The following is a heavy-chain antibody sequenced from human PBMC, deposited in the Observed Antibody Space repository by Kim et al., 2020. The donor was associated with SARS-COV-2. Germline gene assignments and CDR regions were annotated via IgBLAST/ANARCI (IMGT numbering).Heavy chain of an antibody. CDR3: ARKREYRYGDARGHNWFDP. CDR1: GGSISSSSYY. D-gene: IGHD5-18*01. Sequence: SETLSLTCTVSGGSISSSSYYWGWIRQPPGKGLEWIGSIYYSGSTYYNPSLKSRVTISVDTSKNQFSLKLSSVTAADTAVYYCARKREYRYGDARGHNWFDPWGQGTLVTVSS. J-gene: IGHJ5*02. V-gene: IGHV4-39*01. CDR2: IYYSGST.